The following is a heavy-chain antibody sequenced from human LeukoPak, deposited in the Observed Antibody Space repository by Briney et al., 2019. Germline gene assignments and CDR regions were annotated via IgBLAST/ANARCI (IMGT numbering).Heavy chain of an antibody. CDR2: IRYEGSNK. J-gene: IGHJ4*02. CDR3: AKDITIFGVVILDY. D-gene: IGHD3-3*01. Sequence: GGSLRLSCTTSGFNFRAYWMGWVRQAPGKGLEWVAFIRYEGSNKYYADSVKGRFTISRDNSKNTLYLQMNSLRAEDTAVYYCAKDITIFGVVILDYWGQGTLVTVSS. CDR1: GFNFRAYW. V-gene: IGHV3-30*02.